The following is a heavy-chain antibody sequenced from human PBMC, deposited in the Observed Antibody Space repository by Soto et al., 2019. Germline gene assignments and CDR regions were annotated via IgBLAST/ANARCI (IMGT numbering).Heavy chain of an antibody. CDR1: GFTFSSYG. CDR2: ISYDGSNK. D-gene: IGHD1-20*01. Sequence: GGSLRLSCAASGFTFSSYGMHWVRQAPGKGLEWVAVISYDGSNKYYADSVKGRFTISRDNSKNTLYLQMNSLRAEDTAVYYCAKYFPAVSSLSPFDYWGQGTLVTVSS. V-gene: IGHV3-30*18. CDR3: AKYFPAVSSLSPFDY. J-gene: IGHJ4*02.